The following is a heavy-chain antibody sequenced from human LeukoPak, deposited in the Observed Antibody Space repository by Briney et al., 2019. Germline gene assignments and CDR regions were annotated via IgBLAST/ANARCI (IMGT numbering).Heavy chain of an antibody. J-gene: IGHJ4*02. CDR1: GFTVITND. V-gene: IGHV3-53*01. Sequence: GGSLRLSCAASGFTVITNDMTWVRQAPGKGLEWVSVLYSDGNTKYTDSVQGRFTISRDNSKNTLYLELNSLSRDDTAVYYCARGVEPLAANTLAYWGQGTLVTVSS. CDR3: ARGVEPLAANTLAY. CDR2: LYSDGNT. D-gene: IGHD1-14*01.